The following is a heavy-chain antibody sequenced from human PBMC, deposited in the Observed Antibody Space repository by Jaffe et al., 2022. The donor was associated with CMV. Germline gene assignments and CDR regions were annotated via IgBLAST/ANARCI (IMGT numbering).Heavy chain of an antibody. CDR3: VRHPGDFWSAYRPDSRYFDL. CDR1: GFTFGIYA. J-gene: IGHJ2*01. Sequence: EVQLLESGGGLVQPGGSLRLSCAASGFTFGIYAMSWVRQAPGKGLEWVSSASGSGSSTFYADSVKGHFTISRDTSKNTLYLQMNSLRAEDTAVYYCVRHPGDFWSAYRPDSRYFDLWGRGTLVTVSS. V-gene: IGHV3-23*01. D-gene: IGHD3-3*01. CDR2: ASGSGSST.